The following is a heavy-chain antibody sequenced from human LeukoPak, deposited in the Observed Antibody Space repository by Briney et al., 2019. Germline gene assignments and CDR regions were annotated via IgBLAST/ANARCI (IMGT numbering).Heavy chain of an antibody. V-gene: IGHV1-18*01. D-gene: IGHD4-17*01. CDR2: ISAYNGDT. CDR1: GYSFTSYG. CDR3: ARDPDGDYDFDY. J-gene: IGHJ4*02. Sequence: ASVTVSCKASGYSFTSYGISWVRQAPGQGLEWMGWISAYNGDTNYAQKFQGRVTMTTDTSTSTAYMELRSLRSDDTAVYYCARDPDGDYDFDYWGQGTLVTVSS.